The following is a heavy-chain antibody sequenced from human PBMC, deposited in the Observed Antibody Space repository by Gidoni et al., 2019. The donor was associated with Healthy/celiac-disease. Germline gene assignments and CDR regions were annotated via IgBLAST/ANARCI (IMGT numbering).Heavy chain of an antibody. Sequence: QVQLVQSGAEVKKPGSSVKVSCKASGGTFSSYAISWVRQAPGQGLEWMGGIIPIFGTANYAQKFQGRVTITADKSTSTAYMELSSLRSEDTAVYYCARDPPAPGEDRPTLGAFDIWGQGTMVTVSS. V-gene: IGHV1-69*06. J-gene: IGHJ3*02. D-gene: IGHD3-10*01. CDR1: GGTFSSYA. CDR2: IIPIFGTA. CDR3: ARDPPAPGEDRPTLGAFDI.